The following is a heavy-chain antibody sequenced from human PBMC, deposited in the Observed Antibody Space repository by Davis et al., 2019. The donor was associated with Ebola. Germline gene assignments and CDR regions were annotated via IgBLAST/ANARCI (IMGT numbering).Heavy chain of an antibody. Sequence: ASVKVSCKASGGTFSSYAISWVRQAPGQGLEWMGWISAYNGNTNYAQQLQGRVTMTTDTSTSTAYLELRSLRSDDTAVYYCARDKGGSHYYFDYWGQGTLVTVSS. CDR2: ISAYNGNT. CDR1: GGTFSSYA. D-gene: IGHD1-26*01. J-gene: IGHJ4*02. V-gene: IGHV1-18*01. CDR3: ARDKGGSHYYFDY.